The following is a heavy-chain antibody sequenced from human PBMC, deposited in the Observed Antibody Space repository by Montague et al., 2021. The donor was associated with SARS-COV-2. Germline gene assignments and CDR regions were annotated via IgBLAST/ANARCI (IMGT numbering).Heavy chain of an antibody. J-gene: IGHJ3*02. D-gene: IGHD3-10*01. CDR3: ARDNPVLWFGETYAFDI. Sequence: SETLSLTCTVSGGSISSYYWSWIRQPAGKGLEWIGRIYTSGSTNYNPSLKSRVTMSVDTSENQFSLKLSSVTAADTAAYYCARDNPVLWFGETYAFDIWGQGTMVTVSS. CDR1: GGSISSYY. V-gene: IGHV4-4*07. CDR2: IYTSGST.